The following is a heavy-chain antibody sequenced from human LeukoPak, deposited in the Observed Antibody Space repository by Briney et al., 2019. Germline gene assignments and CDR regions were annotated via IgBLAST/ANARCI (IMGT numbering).Heavy chain of an antibody. CDR3: ARGPRNWGFDDY. CDR1: GYIFTVYY. V-gene: IGHV1-8*02. D-gene: IGHD7-27*01. Sequence: ASVKVSCKASGYIFTVYYIHWVRQAPGQGLEWMGWMNPNNGNTGYAQKFQGRVTMTRNTSISTAYMELSSLRSEDTAVYYCARGPRNWGFDDYWGQGTLVTVSS. J-gene: IGHJ4*02. CDR2: MNPNNGNT.